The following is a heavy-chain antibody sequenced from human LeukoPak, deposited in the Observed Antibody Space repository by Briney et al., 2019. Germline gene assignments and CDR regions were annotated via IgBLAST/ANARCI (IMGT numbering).Heavy chain of an antibody. J-gene: IGHJ4*02. D-gene: IGHD3-3*01. CDR3: AKAGGITIFGVVIIAPSYFDY. CDR1: GFTFSSYA. Sequence: GGSLRLSCAASGFTFSSYAMSWVRQAPGKGLEWVSAISGSGGSTYYADSVKGRFTISRDNSKNTLYLQMNSLRAEDTAVYYCAKAGGITIFGVVIIAPSYFDYWGQGTLVTVSS. V-gene: IGHV3-23*01. CDR2: ISGSGGST.